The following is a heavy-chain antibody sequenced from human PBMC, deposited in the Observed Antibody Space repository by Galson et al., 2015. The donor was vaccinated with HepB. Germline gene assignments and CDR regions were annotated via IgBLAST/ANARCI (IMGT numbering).Heavy chain of an antibody. CDR1: GYSFTNYY. V-gene: IGHV1-46*01. CDR2: INPSDGMT. Sequence: SVKVSCKASGYSFTNYYIHWVRQAPGQGLEWMGIINPSDGMTWYAQRFRGSATMTRDSSTSTVYMELSSLRFEDTAVHYCARDQKTYYGMDVWGQGTTVTVSS. CDR3: ARDQKTYYGMDV. J-gene: IGHJ6*02.